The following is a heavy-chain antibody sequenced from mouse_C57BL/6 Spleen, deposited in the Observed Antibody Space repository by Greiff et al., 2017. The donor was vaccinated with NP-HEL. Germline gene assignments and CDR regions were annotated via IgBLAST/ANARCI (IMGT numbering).Heavy chain of an antibody. CDR1: GFTFSSYT. V-gene: IGHV5-9*01. CDR2: ISGGGGNT. Sequence: DVKLVESGGGLVKPGGSLKLSCAASGFTFSSYTMSWVRQTPEKRLEWVATISGGGGNTYYPDSVKGRFTISRDNAKNTLYLQMSSLRSEDTALYYCARPPYGSSHWYFDVWGTGTTVTVSS. J-gene: IGHJ1*03. D-gene: IGHD1-1*01. CDR3: ARPPYGSSHWYFDV.